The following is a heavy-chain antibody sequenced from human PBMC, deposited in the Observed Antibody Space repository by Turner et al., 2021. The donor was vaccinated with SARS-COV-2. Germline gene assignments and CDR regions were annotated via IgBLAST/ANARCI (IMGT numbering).Heavy chain of an antibody. CDR3: ARQSEWELLGVLDAFDI. CDR1: VCSISSSTYY. D-gene: IGHD1-26*01. Sequence: HLQLHESVPGLLMPSETLSLTCTVSVCSISSSTYYCGWIRKPPGKGLEWIRSIYNSGSTYYNETLKSRVTITGDTTKNQYTQKMSTVTAEDTAVYYCARQSEWELLGVLDAFDIWGQGTMVTVSS. CDR2: IYNSGST. V-gene: IGHV4-39*01. J-gene: IGHJ3*02.